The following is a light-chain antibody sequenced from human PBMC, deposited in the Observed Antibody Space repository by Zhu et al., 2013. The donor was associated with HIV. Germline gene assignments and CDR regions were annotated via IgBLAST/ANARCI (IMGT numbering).Light chain of an antibody. Sequence: EIVLTQSPGTLSLSPGERATLSCRASQSVTSSFLAWYQQKPGQAPRLLIYGTSTRATGIPDRFSGSGSGTDFTLTISRLEPEDFAVYYCQHHFMSMYTFGQGTNLEIK. J-gene: IGKJ2*01. V-gene: IGKV3-20*01. CDR2: GTS. CDR1: QSVTSSF. CDR3: QHHFMSMYT.